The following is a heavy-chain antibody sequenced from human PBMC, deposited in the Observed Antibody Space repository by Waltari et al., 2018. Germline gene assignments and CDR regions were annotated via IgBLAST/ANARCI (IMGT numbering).Heavy chain of an antibody. CDR1: GGSISSYY. D-gene: IGHD6-13*01. CDR3: ARRDALVPDYFDY. Sequence: QVQLQESGPGLVKPSETLSLTCTVSGGSISSYYWSWIRQPPGKGLEWIGYIYYSGSTTDNPSLKGRVTISVDTSKNQFSLKLSSVTAADTAVYYCARRDALVPDYFDYWGQGTLVTVSS. J-gene: IGHJ4*02. CDR2: IYYSGST. V-gene: IGHV4-59*01.